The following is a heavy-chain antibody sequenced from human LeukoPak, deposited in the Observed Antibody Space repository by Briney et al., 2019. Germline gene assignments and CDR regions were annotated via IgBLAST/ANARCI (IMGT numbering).Heavy chain of an antibody. CDR1: GFIFSNYA. Sequence: GGSLRLSCAASGFIFSNYAMSWARQASGKRLEWVSAISGSGGSTYYADSVKGRFTISRDNSKNTLYLQMNSLRAEDTAVYYCAKGSVGASRPDYFDYWGQGTLVTVSS. D-gene: IGHD1-26*01. V-gene: IGHV3-23*01. CDR3: AKGSVGASRPDYFDY. J-gene: IGHJ4*02. CDR2: ISGSGGST.